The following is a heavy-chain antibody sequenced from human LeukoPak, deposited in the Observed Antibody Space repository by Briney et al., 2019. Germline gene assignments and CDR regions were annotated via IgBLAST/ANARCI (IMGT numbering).Heavy chain of an antibody. V-gene: IGHV4-30-2*01. CDR2: IYHSGST. J-gene: IGHJ4*02. Sequence: PSETLSLTCAVSGGSISSGGYSWSWIRQPSGKGLEWIGYIYHSGSTYYNPSLKSRVTISVDRSKNQFSLKLSSVTAADTAVYYCARSTMVQGVIIPSFGEWGQGTLVTVSS. D-gene: IGHD3-10*01. CDR3: ARSTMVQGVIIPSFGE. CDR1: GGSISSGGYS.